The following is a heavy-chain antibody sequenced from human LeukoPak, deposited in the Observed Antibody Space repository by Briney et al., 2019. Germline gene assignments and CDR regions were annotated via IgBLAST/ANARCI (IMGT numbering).Heavy chain of an antibody. J-gene: IGHJ3*02. D-gene: IGHD6-6*01. CDR3: ASVRQLEAFDI. V-gene: IGHV3-53*01. CDR2: IYSGGST. CDR1: GFIVSSNY. Sequence: GGSLRLSCAASGFIVSSNYMSWVRQAPGKGLEWVSIIYSGGSTYYADSVKGRFTISRDNSKNTLYLQMNSLRAEDTAVYYCASVRQLEAFDIWGQGTMVTVSS.